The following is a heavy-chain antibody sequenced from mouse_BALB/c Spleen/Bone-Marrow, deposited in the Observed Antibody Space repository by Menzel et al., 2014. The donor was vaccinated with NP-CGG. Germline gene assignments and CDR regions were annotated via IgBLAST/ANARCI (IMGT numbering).Heavy chain of an antibody. CDR2: ISSGGST. J-gene: IGHJ4*01. Sequence: EVQRVESGGGLVKPGGSLKLSCAASGFTFSSYAMSWVRQTPEKRLEWVASISSGGSTYYPDSVKGRFTISRDNARNIPYLQMSSLRSEDTAMYYCASPLYYGLHYYAMDYWGQGTSVTVSS. CDR3: ASPLYYGLHYYAMDY. D-gene: IGHD1-2*01. V-gene: IGHV5-6-5*01. CDR1: GFTFSSYA.